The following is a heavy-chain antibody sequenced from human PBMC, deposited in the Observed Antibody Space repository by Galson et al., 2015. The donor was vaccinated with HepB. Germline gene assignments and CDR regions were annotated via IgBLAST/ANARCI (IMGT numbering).Heavy chain of an antibody. J-gene: IGHJ5*02. CDR1: GLTFSRYA. CDR3: AKEGPGAVAGMDRNWFDP. Sequence: SLRLSCAASGLTFSRYAMSWVRQAPGKGLEWVSGISGSGGTTYYTDSVKGRFTISRDNSKNTLYLQMNSLRAEDTAVYYCAKEGPGAVAGMDRNWFDPWGQGTLVTVSS. D-gene: IGHD6-19*01. CDR2: ISGSGGTT. V-gene: IGHV3-23*01.